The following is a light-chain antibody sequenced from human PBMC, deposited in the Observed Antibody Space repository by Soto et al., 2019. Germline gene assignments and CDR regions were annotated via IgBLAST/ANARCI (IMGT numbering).Light chain of an antibody. V-gene: IGKV1-5*01. CDR3: QHYNSYSEA. CDR2: AAS. Sequence: DIQMTQSPSSLSASVGDRVTITCRAGQYIGRYLNWYQQKPGKAPKLLIYAASSLHSGVPSRFSGSGSGTEFTLTISSLQPDDFATYYCQHYNSYSEAFGQGTKVDIK. CDR1: QYIGRY. J-gene: IGKJ1*01.